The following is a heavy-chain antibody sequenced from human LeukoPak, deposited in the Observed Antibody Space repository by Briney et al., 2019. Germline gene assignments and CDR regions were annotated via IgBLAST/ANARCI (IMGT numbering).Heavy chain of an antibody. Sequence: PGGSLRLSCAASGFTFNSYSMNWVRQAPGKGLEWVSYIRSSSSTIYYADSVKGRFTISTDNANNSLYLQMNSLRAEDTAVYYCARSLRNAFDIWGQGTMVTVSS. V-gene: IGHV3-48*01. CDR1: GFTFNSYS. J-gene: IGHJ3*02. CDR2: IRSSSSTI. D-gene: IGHD3-3*01. CDR3: ARSLRNAFDI.